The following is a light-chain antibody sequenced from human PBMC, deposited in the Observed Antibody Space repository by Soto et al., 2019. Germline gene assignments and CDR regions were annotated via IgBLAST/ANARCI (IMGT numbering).Light chain of an antibody. CDR3: QQRSNWLLT. CDR1: QSVSSY. Sequence: IVLTQSPATLSLSPGERATLSCRASQSVSSYLAWYQQKPGQAPRLLIYDASNRATGIPARFSGSGSGTDFTLTISSLEPEDFAVYYCQQRSNWLLTFGGGTKVDNK. CDR2: DAS. V-gene: IGKV3-11*01. J-gene: IGKJ4*01.